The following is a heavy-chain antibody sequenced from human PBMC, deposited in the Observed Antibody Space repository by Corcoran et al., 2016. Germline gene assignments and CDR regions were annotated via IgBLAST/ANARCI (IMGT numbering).Heavy chain of an antibody. Sequence: EVQLVQSGAEVKKPGESLKISCKGSGYSFTSYWIGWVRQMPGKGLEWMGIIYPGDSDTRYSPSFQGQVTISADKSISTAYLQWSSLKASDTAMYYCARRVNFGFNHNGYFDLWGRGTLVTVSS. CDR3: ARRVNFGFNHNGYFDL. V-gene: IGHV5-51*01. J-gene: IGHJ2*01. CDR1: GYSFTSYW. D-gene: IGHD3-16*01. CDR2: IYPGDSDT.